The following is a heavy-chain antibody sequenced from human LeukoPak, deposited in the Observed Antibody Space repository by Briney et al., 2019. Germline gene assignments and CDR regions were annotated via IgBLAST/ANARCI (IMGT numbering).Heavy chain of an antibody. Sequence: GGSLRLSCAASGFTFSGYWMSWVRQAPGKGLEWVAHIKEDGREKYYVESVKGRFTISRDNAKNSLYLQMNSLRAEDTAVYYCARGYAEWGQGALVTVSS. V-gene: IGHV3-7*01. D-gene: IGHD2-8*01. CDR1: GFTFSGYW. CDR2: IKEDGREK. CDR3: ARGYAE. J-gene: IGHJ4*02.